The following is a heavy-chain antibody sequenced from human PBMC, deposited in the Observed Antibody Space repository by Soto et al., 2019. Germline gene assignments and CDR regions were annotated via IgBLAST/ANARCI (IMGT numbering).Heavy chain of an antibody. V-gene: IGHV4-4*07. D-gene: IGHD2-2*01. CDR1: GGSISSYY. Sequence: QVQLQESGPGLVKPSETLSLTCTVSGGSISSYYWSWIRQPAGKGLEWIGRIYTSGSTNYNPSLKSRGTMSVDTSKNQFSLKLSSVTAADTAVYYCAREVPAAMGGARVYGMDVWGQGTTVTVSS. CDR2: IYTSGST. J-gene: IGHJ6*02. CDR3: AREVPAAMGGARVYGMDV.